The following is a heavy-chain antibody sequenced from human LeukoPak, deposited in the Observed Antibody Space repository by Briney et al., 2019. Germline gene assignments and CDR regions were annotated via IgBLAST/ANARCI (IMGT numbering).Heavy chain of an antibody. CDR2: IYYSGST. D-gene: IGHD1-1*01. V-gene: IGHV4-59*13. CDR1: GGSISSYY. J-gene: IGHJ4*02. CDR3: AREKSPILHNDGPLSARTYHFDY. Sequence: SETLSLTCTASGGSISSYYWSWIRQPPGKGLEWIGYIYYSGSTNYNPSLKSRVTISVDTSKNQSSLKLSSVTAADTAVYYCAREKSPILHNDGPLSARTYHFDYRGQGTLVTVSS.